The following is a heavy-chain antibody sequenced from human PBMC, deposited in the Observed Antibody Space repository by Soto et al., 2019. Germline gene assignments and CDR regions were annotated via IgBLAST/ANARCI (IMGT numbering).Heavy chain of an antibody. J-gene: IGHJ5*02. Sequence: ASVKVSCKASGYTFTSYGISWVRQAPGQGLEWMGWISAYNGNTNYAQKLQGRVTMTTDTSTSTAYMELRSLRSDDTAVYYCARDGNGSGSYYPQAEYWFDPWGQGTLVTVSS. D-gene: IGHD3-10*01. V-gene: IGHV1-18*01. CDR1: GYTFTSYG. CDR2: ISAYNGNT. CDR3: ARDGNGSGSYYPQAEYWFDP.